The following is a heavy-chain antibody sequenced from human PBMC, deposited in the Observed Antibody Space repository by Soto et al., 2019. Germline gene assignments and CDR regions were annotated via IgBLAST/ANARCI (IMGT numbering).Heavy chain of an antibody. CDR3: AGTTSHQWYYMDV. D-gene: IGHD1-7*01. CDR1: RDSVSSNSAA. V-gene: IGHV6-1*01. CDR2: TYYRSRWYN. J-gene: IGHJ6*03. Sequence: QVQLQESGPGLVKPSQTLSLTCAISRDSVSSNSAAWNWIRLSPSRGLEWLARTYYRSRWYNDYAVSVRSRITVNPDTSKNQFSLQLTSVTPEDTAVYYCAGTTSHQWYYMDVWGKGTTVTVSS.